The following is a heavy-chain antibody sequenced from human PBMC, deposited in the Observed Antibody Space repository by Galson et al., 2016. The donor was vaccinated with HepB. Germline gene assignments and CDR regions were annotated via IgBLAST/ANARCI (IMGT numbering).Heavy chain of an antibody. V-gene: IGHV3-7*01. Sequence: SLRLSCAASGFTFSSYWMSWVRQAPGKGLEWVANIKQDGSEKSYVDSVKGRFTISRDNAKNSLYLQMNSLRVEETAVYYCAREGKGGFDIWGQGTTVTVSS. D-gene: IGHD2-15*01. CDR2: IKQDGSEK. CDR3: AREGKGGFDI. J-gene: IGHJ3*02. CDR1: GFTFSSYW.